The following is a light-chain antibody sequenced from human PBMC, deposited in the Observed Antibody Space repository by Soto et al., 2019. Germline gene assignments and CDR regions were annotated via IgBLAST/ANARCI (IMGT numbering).Light chain of an antibody. CDR3: QQYGDSPPWT. CDR1: QSVSRSY. V-gene: IGKV3-20*01. CDR2: GAS. Sequence: EIVLTQSPGTLSLSPGERATLSCRASQSVSRSYLAWYQQKPGQAPRLLVYGASIRATGIPDRFSGSGSGTDFSLPINKVEPEDFAVYYCQQYGDSPPWTFGQGTKVEIK. J-gene: IGKJ1*01.